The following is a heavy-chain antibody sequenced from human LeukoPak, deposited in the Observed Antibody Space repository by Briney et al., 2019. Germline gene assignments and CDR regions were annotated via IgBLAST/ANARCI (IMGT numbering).Heavy chain of an antibody. CDR3: ARAYCGGDCYSWPRYYYYGMDV. D-gene: IGHD2-21*02. V-gene: IGHV3-21*01. CDR2: ISSSSSYI. J-gene: IGHJ6*02. CDR1: GFTFSSYS. Sequence: PGGSLRLSCAASGFTFSSYSMNWVRQAPGKGLEWVSSISSSSSYIYYADSVKGRFTISRDNAKNSLYLQMNSLRAEDTAVYYCARAYCGGDCYSWPRYYYYGMDVWGQGTTVTVSS.